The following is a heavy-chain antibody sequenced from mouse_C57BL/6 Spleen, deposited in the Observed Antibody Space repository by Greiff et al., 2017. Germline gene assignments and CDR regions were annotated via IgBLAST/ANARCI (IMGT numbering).Heavy chain of an antibody. CDR1: GYTFTSYW. D-gene: IGHD1-1*01. Sequence: QVQLKESGAELVKPGASVKLSCKASGYTFTSYWMQWVKQRPGQGLEWIGEIDPSDSYTNYNQTFKGKATLTVDTSSSTAYMQLSSLTSEDSAVYYCARGGTVEHYFDYWGQGTTLTVSS. V-gene: IGHV1-50*01. J-gene: IGHJ2*01. CDR3: ARGGTVEHYFDY. CDR2: IDPSDSYT.